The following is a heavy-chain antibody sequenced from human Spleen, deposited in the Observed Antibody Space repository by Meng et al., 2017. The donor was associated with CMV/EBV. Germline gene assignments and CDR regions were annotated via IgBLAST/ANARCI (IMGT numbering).Heavy chain of an antibody. CDR2: IGSSGSNI. J-gene: IGHJ4*02. D-gene: IGHD1-26*01. CDR1: GFTFNIYY. V-gene: IGHV3-11*01. CDR3: ARVGEMGASNY. Sequence: GESLKISFAASGFTFNIYYRSWIRQAPGKGLEWLSYIGSSGSNIFYADSVKGRFAISRDNSKNTLYLQMNSLRAEDTAVYYCARVGEMGASNYWGRGTLVTVSS.